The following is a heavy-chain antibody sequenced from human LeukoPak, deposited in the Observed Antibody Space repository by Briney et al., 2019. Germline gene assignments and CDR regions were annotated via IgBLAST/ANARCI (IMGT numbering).Heavy chain of an antibody. Sequence: GASLQISSKGSGYGFTSYWIGWVRPMPGKGLEWMGIIYPGDSVARYSPSFQGQVTISADKSISTAYLQWSSLKASDTAMYYCARIPPDDYGSGSPRDYFDYWGQGTLVTVSS. CDR2: IYPGDSVA. V-gene: IGHV5-51*01. CDR3: ARIPPDDYGSGSPRDYFDY. J-gene: IGHJ4*02. D-gene: IGHD3-10*01. CDR1: GYGFTSYW.